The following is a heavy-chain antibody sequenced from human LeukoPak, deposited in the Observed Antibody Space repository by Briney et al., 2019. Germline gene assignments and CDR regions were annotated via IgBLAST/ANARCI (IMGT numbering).Heavy chain of an antibody. CDR1: GYTFTGYY. J-gene: IGHJ6*02. CDR3: ARESIAVAGTWYYGMDV. D-gene: IGHD6-19*01. CDR2: INPNSGGT. V-gene: IGHV1-2*02. Sequence: ASVKVSCKASGYTFTGYYMHWVRQAPGQGLEWMGWINPNSGGTNYAQKFQGRVTMTRDTSISTAYMELSRLRSDDTAVYYCARESIAVAGTWYYGMDVWGQGTTVTVSS.